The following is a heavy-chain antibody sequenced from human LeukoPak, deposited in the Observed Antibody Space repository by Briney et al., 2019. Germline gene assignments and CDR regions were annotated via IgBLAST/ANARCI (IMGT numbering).Heavy chain of an antibody. Sequence: ASVKVSCKASGYTFTGYYMHWVRQAPGQGLAWMGWINPNSGGTNYAQKFQGRVTMTRDTSISTAYMELSRLRSDDTAVYYCARVSPIWRRIAAAGSPFFDYWGQGTLVTVSS. D-gene: IGHD6-13*01. J-gene: IGHJ4*02. CDR1: GYTFTGYY. CDR3: ARVSPIWRRIAAAGSPFFDY. V-gene: IGHV1-2*02. CDR2: INPNSGGT.